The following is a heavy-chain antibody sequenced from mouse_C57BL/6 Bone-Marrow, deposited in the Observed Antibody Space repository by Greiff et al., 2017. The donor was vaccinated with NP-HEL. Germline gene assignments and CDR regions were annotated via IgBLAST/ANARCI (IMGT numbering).Heavy chain of an antibody. CDR2: IWRGGST. Sequence: VQLQQSGPGLVQPSQSLSITCTVSGFSFTSYGVHWVRQSPGKGLEWLGVIWRGGSTDYNAAFMSRLSITKDNSKSQVFFKMNSLQADDTAIYYCAKKGYYGRGWYFDVWGTGTTVTVSS. V-gene: IGHV2-5*01. CDR1: GFSFTSYG. CDR3: AKKGYYGRGWYFDV. D-gene: IGHD1-1*01. J-gene: IGHJ1*03.